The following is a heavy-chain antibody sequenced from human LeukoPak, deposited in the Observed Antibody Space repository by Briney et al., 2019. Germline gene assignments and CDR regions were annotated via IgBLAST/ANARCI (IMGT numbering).Heavy chain of an antibody. D-gene: IGHD1-26*01. Sequence: PGGSLRLSCAASGFTLSSYAMHWVRQAPGKGLEYVPAISSNGGSTYYANSVKGRFTISRDNSKNTLYLQMGSLRAEDMAVYYCASFGLYSGSYDSWGQGTLVTVSS. J-gene: IGHJ4*02. V-gene: IGHV3-64*01. CDR3: ASFGLYSGSYDS. CDR1: GFTLSSYA. CDR2: ISSNGGST.